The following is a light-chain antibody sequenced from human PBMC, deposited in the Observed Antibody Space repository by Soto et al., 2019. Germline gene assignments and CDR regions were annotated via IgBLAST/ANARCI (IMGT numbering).Light chain of an antibody. J-gene: IGKJ3*01. V-gene: IGKV3D-15*01. CDR2: GAS. Sequence: EIVLTQSPGTLSLSPGEGATLSCRASESVASSYLAWYQQIPGQAPRLLIYGASSRATGIPDRFSGSGSGTGFTLTITSLQSEDFAVYYCQHYNNWPFTFGPGTKVD. CDR1: ESVASSY. CDR3: QHYNNWPFT.